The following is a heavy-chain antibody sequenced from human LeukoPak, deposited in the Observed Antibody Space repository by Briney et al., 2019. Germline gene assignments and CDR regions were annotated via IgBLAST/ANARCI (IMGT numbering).Heavy chain of an antibody. CDR3: ARGRLGGSGSYYNVLDY. CDR1: GGSISSYY. Sequence: PSETLSLTCTVSGGSISSYYWSWIRQPPGKGLEWIGYISYSGSTNYNPSLKSRVTISVDTSRNQFSLKLSSVTDADTAVYYCARGRLGGSGSYYNVLDYWGQGTLVTVSS. V-gene: IGHV4-59*01. J-gene: IGHJ4*02. D-gene: IGHD3-10*01. CDR2: ISYSGST.